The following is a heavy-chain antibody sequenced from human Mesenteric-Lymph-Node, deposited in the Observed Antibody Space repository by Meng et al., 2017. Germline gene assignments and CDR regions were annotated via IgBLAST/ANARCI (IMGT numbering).Heavy chain of an antibody. Sequence: QAQPKQWGAEALKPSETLSHTCAVHGGSLSGYYWSWIRQPPGKGLEWMGEVYHNGVTKYSPSLRSRVVISIDTSKNQFSLNLRSVSAADTAMYYCARGGATPMIIKYWGPGTLVTVSS. J-gene: IGHJ4*02. CDR2: VYHNGVT. CDR1: GGSLSGYY. CDR3: ARGGATPMIIKY. D-gene: IGHD3-10*01. V-gene: IGHV4-34*02.